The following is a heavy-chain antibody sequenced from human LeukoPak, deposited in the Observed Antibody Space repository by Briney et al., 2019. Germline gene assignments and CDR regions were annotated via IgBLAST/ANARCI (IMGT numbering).Heavy chain of an antibody. D-gene: IGHD6-13*01. J-gene: IGHJ6*03. V-gene: IGHV3-74*01. CDR2: INTHGSST. CDR3: LAGYYYYYMGV. CDR1: GFAFSNYW. Sequence: GGSLRLSCAASGFAFSNYWLHWVRQAPGKGLVWVARINTHGSSTNYADSVKGRFTISRDNAKNTPYLQMTSLSAEDTAVYYALAGYYYYYMGVWGKGTTVTVSS.